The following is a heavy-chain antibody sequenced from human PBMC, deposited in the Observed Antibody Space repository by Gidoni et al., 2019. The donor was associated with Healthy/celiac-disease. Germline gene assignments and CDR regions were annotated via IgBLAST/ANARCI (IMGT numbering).Heavy chain of an antibody. CDR1: GGSFSGYS. CDR2: INHRGST. V-gene: IGHV4-34*01. Sequence: QVQLQQWGAGLLKPSETLSLTCAVYGGSFSGYSWSWIRQPPGKGLEWSGKINHRGSTNYNPSLKSRVTISVDTSKNQFSLKLSSVTAADTAVYYCARGLYPSSSFDYWGQGTLVTVSS. CDR3: ARGLYPSSSFDY. J-gene: IGHJ4*02. D-gene: IGHD6-6*01.